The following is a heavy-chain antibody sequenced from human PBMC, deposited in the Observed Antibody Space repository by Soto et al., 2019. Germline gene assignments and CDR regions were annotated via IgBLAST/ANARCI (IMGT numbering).Heavy chain of an antibody. J-gene: IGHJ6*02. CDR1: GFTFSSYG. V-gene: IGHV3-30*18. D-gene: IGHD6-19*01. CDR2: ISYDGRNK. Sequence: QVQLVESGGGVVQPGRSLRLSCAASGFTFSSYGMHWVRQAPGKGLEWVAVISYDGRNKYYADAVKGRFTISRDNSKNTQYLQMSSLRAEDTAVYYCVKDGSSGWPYFYDMDVWGQGTTVTVSS. CDR3: VKDGSSGWPYFYDMDV.